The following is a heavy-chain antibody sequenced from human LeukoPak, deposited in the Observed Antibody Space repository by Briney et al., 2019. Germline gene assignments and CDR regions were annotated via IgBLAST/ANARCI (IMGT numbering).Heavy chain of an antibody. J-gene: IGHJ4*02. D-gene: IGHD6-19*01. CDR3: ARRSGVAVAGAFDY. CDR1: GFTFSYYW. V-gene: IGHV3-23*01. CDR2: ISGSGGST. Sequence: GGSLRLSCAASGFTFSYYWMSWVRQAPGKGLEWVSAISGSGGSTYYADSVKGRFTISRDNSKNTLYLQMNSLRAEDTAVYFCARRSGVAVAGAFDYWGQGTLVTVSS.